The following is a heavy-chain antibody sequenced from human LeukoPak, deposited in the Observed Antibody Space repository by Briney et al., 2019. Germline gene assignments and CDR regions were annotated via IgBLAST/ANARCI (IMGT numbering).Heavy chain of an antibody. CDR1: GGSISNYY. Sequence: SETLSLTCTVSGGSISNYYWTWIRQTPGKGLEWIGYIYSSGTTNYNPSLKSRVTMSVDTSKNQFSLKLTSVTAGDTAVYYCARDGSYYALWGQGTLVTVSS. CDR3: ARDGSYYAL. V-gene: IGHV4-59*12. D-gene: IGHD1-26*01. J-gene: IGHJ4*02. CDR2: IYSSGTT.